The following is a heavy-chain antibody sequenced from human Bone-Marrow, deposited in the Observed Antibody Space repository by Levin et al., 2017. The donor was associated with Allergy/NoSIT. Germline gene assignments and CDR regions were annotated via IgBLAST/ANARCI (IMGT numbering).Heavy chain of an antibody. CDR3: AKDCHDYVWGSYRTPGSGFDY. J-gene: IGHJ4*02. D-gene: IGHD3-16*02. CDR1: GFTFSSYG. Sequence: GESLKISCAASGFTFSSYGMHWVRQAPGKGLEWVAVISYDGSNKYYADSVKGRFTISRDNSKNTLYLQMNSLRAEDTAVYYCAKDCHDYVWGSYRTPGSGFDYWGQGTLVTVSS. V-gene: IGHV3-30*18. CDR2: ISYDGSNK.